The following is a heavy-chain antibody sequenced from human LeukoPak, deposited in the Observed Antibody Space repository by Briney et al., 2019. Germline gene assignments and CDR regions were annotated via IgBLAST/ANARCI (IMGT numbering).Heavy chain of an antibody. V-gene: IGHV5-51*01. CDR1: EYSFTSYW. CDR3: ARYYYGSGSYYNFDY. CDR2: IYPGDSDT. J-gene: IGHJ4*02. Sequence: TGESLKISCKGSEYSFTSYWIGWVRQMPGKGLEWMGIIYPGDSDTRYSPSFQGQVTISADKSISTAYLQWSSLKASDTTMYYCARYYYGSGSYYNFDYWGQGTLVTVSS. D-gene: IGHD3-10*01.